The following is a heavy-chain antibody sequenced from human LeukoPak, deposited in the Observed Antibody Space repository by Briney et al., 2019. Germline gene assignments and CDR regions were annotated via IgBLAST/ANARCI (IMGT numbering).Heavy chain of an antibody. V-gene: IGHV3-23*01. CDR3: GKARNWRLRGGGDY. J-gene: IGHJ4*02. Sequence: PGGSLRLSCAASGFTFSSNAMSWVRQAPGKGLEWVSAISGSGGSTYYADSVKGRFTISRDNSKNTLYLQMNSLRAEDTAVYYCGKARNWRLRGGGDYWGQGTLVTVSS. D-gene: IGHD2-21*01. CDR1: GFTFSSNA. CDR2: ISGSGGST.